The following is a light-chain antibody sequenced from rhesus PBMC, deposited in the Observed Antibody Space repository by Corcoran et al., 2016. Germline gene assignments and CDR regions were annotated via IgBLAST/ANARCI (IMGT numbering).Light chain of an antibody. J-gene: IGKJ2*01. CDR2: GAS. CDR1: QSVSSY. Sequence: QVILKQSPATLSLSPGERATLSCRASQSVSSYLAWYQQKPGQAPRLLIYGASSRATGIPDRFSGSGSGTDFTLTISSLEPEDVGVYHCYQHSSGYSFGQGTKVEIK. CDR3: YQHSSGYS. V-gene: IGKV3-10*01.